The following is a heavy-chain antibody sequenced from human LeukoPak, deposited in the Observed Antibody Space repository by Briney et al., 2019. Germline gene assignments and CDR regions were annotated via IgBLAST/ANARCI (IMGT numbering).Heavy chain of an antibody. J-gene: IGHJ6*02. CDR3: AKDMGYFTGMDV. CDR2: ISYDGSNK. Sequence: GGSLRLSCAASGFTFSSYAMHWVRQAPGKGLEWVAVISYDGSNKYYADSVKGRFTISRDNSKNTLYLQMNSLRAEDTAVYYCAKDMGYFTGMDVWGQGTTVTVSS. D-gene: IGHD2-8*01. CDR1: GFTFSSYA. V-gene: IGHV3-30-3*02.